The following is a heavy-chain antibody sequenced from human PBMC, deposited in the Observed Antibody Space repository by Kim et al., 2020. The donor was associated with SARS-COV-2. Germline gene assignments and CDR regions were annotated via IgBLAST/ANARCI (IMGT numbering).Heavy chain of an antibody. CDR1: GGSISNHY. CDR3: ARGLLGIPAALGY. Sequence: SETLSLTCLVSGGSISNHYWSWIRQPPGRGLEWLGYMYSSGAKNYHPSLKSRVTMSLDTSKNQFSLKLTSVTTEDTAVYYCARGLLGIPAALGYWGQGALVTVSS. V-gene: IGHV4-4*09. CDR2: MYSSGAK. J-gene: IGHJ1*01. D-gene: IGHD2-2*01.